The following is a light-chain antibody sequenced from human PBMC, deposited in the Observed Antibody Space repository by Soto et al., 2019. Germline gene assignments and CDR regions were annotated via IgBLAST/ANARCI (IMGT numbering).Light chain of an antibody. V-gene: IGLV2-14*03. J-gene: IGLJ1*01. CDR3: TSFAPGRIYV. CDR2: EVS. CDR1: SSDIGAYDL. Sequence: QSVLTQPPSVSGTPGQRVTTSCSGSSSDIGAYDLVSWYQQHPGRAPKLIIYEVSHRFSGLSYRFSGSKSGNTASLTISGLQAEDEGDYYCTSFAPGRIYVFGSGTKVTV.